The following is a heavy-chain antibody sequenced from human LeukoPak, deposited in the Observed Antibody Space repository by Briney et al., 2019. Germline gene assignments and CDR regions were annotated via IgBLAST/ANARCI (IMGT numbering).Heavy chain of an antibody. D-gene: IGHD2-15*01. CDR1: GFTFSSYW. CDR3: ARDHEGGFDI. V-gene: IGHV3-7*01. J-gene: IGHJ3*02. Sequence: GGSLRLSCAASGFTFSSYWTTWVHQAPGKGLEWVANIKQDGSQKYSVGSVKGRFTISRDNAKNSLYLQMNSLRAEDTAVYYCARDHEGGFDIWGQGTMVTVSS. CDR2: IKQDGSQK.